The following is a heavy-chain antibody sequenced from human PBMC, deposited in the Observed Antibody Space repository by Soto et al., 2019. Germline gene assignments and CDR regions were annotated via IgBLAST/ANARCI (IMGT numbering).Heavy chain of an antibody. D-gene: IGHD6-19*01. J-gene: IGHJ4*02. CDR3: ARLGYSSGWPTGAWDY. CDR1: GGSISSSSYH. CDR2: IYYSGST. V-gene: IGHV4-39*01. Sequence: QLQLQESGPGLVKSSETLSLTCTVSGGSISSSSYHWGWIRQSPGKGLEWIGSIYYSGSTYYNPTLKSRVTITVDTSKNQFSLKLSSVTAADTAVYHCARLGYSSGWPTGAWDYWGQGTLVTVSS.